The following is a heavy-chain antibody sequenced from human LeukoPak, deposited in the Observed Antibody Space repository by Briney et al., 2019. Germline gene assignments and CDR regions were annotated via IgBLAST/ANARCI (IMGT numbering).Heavy chain of an antibody. CDR1: GFTFSSYW. V-gene: IGHV3-7*01. D-gene: IGHD5-24*01. CDR3: ARRRDGYNRGYYFDY. CDR2: IKQDGSEK. Sequence: PGGSLRLSCAASGFTFSSYWMSLVRQAPGKGLEWVANIKQDGSEKYYVDSVKGRFTISRDNAKNSLYLQMNSLRAEDTAVYYCARRRDGYNRGYYFDYWGQGTLVTVSS. J-gene: IGHJ4*02.